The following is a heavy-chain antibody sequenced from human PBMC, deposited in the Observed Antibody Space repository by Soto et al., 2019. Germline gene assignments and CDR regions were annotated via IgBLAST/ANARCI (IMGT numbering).Heavy chain of an antibody. Sequence: GGSLRLSCAASGFTFSSYGMHWVRQAPGKGLEWVAVISYDGSNKYYADSVKGRFTISRDKSKNTLYLQMNSLRAEDAAVYYCVKGSTGNRPYYFDYWAQGTLVTVSS. CDR1: GFTFSSYG. J-gene: IGHJ4*02. CDR2: ISYDGSNK. D-gene: IGHD2-8*02. V-gene: IGHV3-30*18. CDR3: VKGSTGNRPYYFDY.